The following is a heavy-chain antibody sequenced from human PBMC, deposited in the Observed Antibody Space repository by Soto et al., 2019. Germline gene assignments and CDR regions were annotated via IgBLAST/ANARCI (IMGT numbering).Heavy chain of an antibody. V-gene: IGHV1-46*01. Sequence: ASVKVSCKASGYTFTTYYMHWLRQAPGQGLEWVGVINPSGGSTTYAQNFQGRVTMTRDTSTSTMYMELSSLRSEDTAVYYCARGAMNYYDSSGYYYADYWGQGTLVTVSS. J-gene: IGHJ4*02. D-gene: IGHD3-22*01. CDR2: INPSGGST. CDR1: GYTFTTYY. CDR3: ARGAMNYYDSSGYYYADY.